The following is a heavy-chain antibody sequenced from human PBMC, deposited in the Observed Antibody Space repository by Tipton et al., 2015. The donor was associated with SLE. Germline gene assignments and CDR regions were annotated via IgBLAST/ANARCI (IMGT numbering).Heavy chain of an antibody. CDR3: ARERIAAAATFDY. V-gene: IGHV3-9*01. CDR1: GFTFDDYA. Sequence: SLRLSCAASGFTFDDYAMHWVRQAPGKGLEWVSGISWNSGSIYYADSVKGRFTISRDNAKNSLYLQMNSLRAEDTAVYYCARERIAAAATFDYWGQGTLVTVSS. J-gene: IGHJ4*02. D-gene: IGHD6-13*01. CDR2: ISWNSGSI.